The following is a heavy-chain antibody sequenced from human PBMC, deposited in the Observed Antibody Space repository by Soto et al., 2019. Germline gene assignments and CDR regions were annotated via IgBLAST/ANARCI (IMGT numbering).Heavy chain of an antibody. CDR3: ARDSSCDYGFDY. CDR2: IYWDDDK. J-gene: IGHJ4*02. V-gene: IGHV2-5*02. D-gene: IGHD3-22*01. CDR1: GFSLTTSGVG. Sequence: QITLKESGPTLVKPTQTLTLTCTFSGFSLTTSGVGVGWIRQPPGKALEWLALIYWDDDKRYSPSLKNRLTITKDTPKYQVVLTMTNMDPVDTATYYYARDSSCDYGFDYWVQGTLVTVSS.